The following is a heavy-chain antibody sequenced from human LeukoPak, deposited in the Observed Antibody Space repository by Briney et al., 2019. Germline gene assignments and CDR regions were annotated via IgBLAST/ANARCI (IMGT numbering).Heavy chain of an antibody. CDR1: GYSFTSYW. J-gene: IGHJ3*02. V-gene: IGHV5-51*01. CDR3: AIPRYGDYGPTDAFDI. Sequence: GESLKISCKGSGYSFTSYWIGWVRQVPGKGLEWRGIIYPGDSDTRYSPSFQGQVTISADKSISTAYLQWSSLKASDTAMYYCAIPRYGDYGPTDAFDIWGQGTMVTVSS. CDR2: IYPGDSDT. D-gene: IGHD4-17*01.